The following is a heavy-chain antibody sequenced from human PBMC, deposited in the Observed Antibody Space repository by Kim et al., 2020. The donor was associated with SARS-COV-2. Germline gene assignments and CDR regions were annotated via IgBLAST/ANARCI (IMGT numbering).Heavy chain of an antibody. V-gene: IGHV3-13*01. CDR3: ARGGHKAYGDYYGMDV. Sequence: VKARFTISSEKAKNSLYLQMNSLRAGDTAVYYCARGGHKAYGDYYGMDVWGQGTTVTVSS. D-gene: IGHD4-17*01. J-gene: IGHJ6*02.